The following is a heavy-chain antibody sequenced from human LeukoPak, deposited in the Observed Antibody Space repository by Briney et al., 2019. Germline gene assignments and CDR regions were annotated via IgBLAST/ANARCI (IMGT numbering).Heavy chain of an antibody. CDR2: INQDGSAK. J-gene: IGHJ4*02. CDR3: ARDSGYTASDY. D-gene: IGHD5-12*01. V-gene: IGHV3-7*05. CDR1: GFLFSNSW. Sequence: GGSLRLSCADSGFLFSNSWMAWVRQAPGRGLEWLANINQDGSAKTCVDSVKGRFTISRDNAKNPLYLQMNTLSAEDTAMYYCARDSGYTASDYWGQGTLVTVSS.